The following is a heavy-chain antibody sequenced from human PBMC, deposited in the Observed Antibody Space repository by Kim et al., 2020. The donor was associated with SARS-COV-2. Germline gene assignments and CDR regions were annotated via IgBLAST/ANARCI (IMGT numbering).Heavy chain of an antibody. CDR3: AKEIGKSVLRAAFDI. CDR1: GFTFSSYG. D-gene: IGHD3-10*01. Sequence: GGSLRLSCAASGFTFSSYGMHWVRQAPGKGLEWVAVISYDGSNKYYADSVKGRFTISRDNSKNTLHLQMNSLRAEDTNVYYCAKEIGKSVLRAAFDIWGQGTMVTVSS. V-gene: IGHV3-30*18. J-gene: IGHJ3*02. CDR2: ISYDGSNK.